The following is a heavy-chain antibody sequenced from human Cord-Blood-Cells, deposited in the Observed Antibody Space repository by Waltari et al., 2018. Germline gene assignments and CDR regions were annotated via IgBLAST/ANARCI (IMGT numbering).Heavy chain of an antibody. Sequence: EVQLVESGGGWVQPGGSLGLSCAASGFTFSCYWMSCVRQAPGKGLEWVANIKQDGSEKYYVDSVKGRFTISRDNAKNSLYLQMNSLRAEDTAVYYCARGGFYGSGSYYYWGQGTLVTVSS. V-gene: IGHV3-7*01. CDR3: ARGGFYGSGSYYY. CDR1: GFTFSCYW. J-gene: IGHJ4*02. D-gene: IGHD3-10*01. CDR2: IKQDGSEK.